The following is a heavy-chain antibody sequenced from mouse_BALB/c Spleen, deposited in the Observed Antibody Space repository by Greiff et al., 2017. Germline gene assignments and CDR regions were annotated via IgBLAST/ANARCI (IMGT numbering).Heavy chain of an antibody. CDR2: IWSGGST. J-gene: IGHJ4*01. CDR1: GFSLTSYG. D-gene: IGHD1-1*01. CDR3: ARKRRNYGSSYDAMDY. V-gene: IGHV2-4-1*01. Sequence: VKLMESGPGLVQPSQSLSITCTVSGFSLTSYGVHWVRQSPGKGLEWLGVIWSGGSTDYNAAFISRLSISKDNSKSQVFFKMNSLQADDTAIYYCARKRRNYGSSYDAMDYWGQGTSVTVSS.